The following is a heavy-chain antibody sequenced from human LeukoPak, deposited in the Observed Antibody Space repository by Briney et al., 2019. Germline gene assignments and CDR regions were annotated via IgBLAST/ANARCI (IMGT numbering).Heavy chain of an antibody. Sequence: GGSLKLSCAASGFTLSSYGMHWVRQAPGKGLEWVAVIWYDGSNKYYADSVKGRFTISRDNSKNTLYLQMNSLRAEDTAVYYCARDGPYDYVWGSYRNNNWFDPWGQGTLVTVSS. J-gene: IGHJ5*02. D-gene: IGHD3-16*02. CDR2: IWYDGSNK. V-gene: IGHV3-33*01. CDR1: GFTLSSYG. CDR3: ARDGPYDYVWGSYRNNNWFDP.